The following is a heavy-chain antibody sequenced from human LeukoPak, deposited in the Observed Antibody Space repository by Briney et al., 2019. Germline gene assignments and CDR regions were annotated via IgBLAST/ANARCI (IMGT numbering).Heavy chain of an antibody. Sequence: PSETLSLTCTVSGGSISSSSYYWGWIRQPPGKGLEWIGSIYYSGSTYYTPSLKSRVTISVDTSKNQFSLKLSSVTAADTAVYYCARPNSYGFAADAFDIWGQGTMVTVSS. CDR1: GGSISSSSYY. V-gene: IGHV4-39*01. CDR2: IYYSGST. J-gene: IGHJ3*02. CDR3: ARPNSYGFAADAFDI. D-gene: IGHD5-18*01.